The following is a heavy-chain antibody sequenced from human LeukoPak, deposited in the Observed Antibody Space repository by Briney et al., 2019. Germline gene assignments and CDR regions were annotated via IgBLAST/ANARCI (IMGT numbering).Heavy chain of an antibody. J-gene: IGHJ4*02. CDR1: GFTFSSYA. D-gene: IGHD6-19*01. CDR2: ISGSGGST. V-gene: IGHV3-23*01. Sequence: PGGSLRLSCAASGFTFSSYAMSWVRQATGKGLEGGSAISGSGGSTYYADSVKGRFTICRDNSKHTLYLQLNSLRAADTAVHYCAKALRLIAVATAWDFDYWGQGTLVTVSS. CDR3: AKALRLIAVATAWDFDY.